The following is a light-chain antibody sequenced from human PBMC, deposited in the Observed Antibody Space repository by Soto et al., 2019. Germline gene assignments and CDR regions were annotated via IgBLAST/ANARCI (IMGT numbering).Light chain of an antibody. CDR3: QQYNNWPFT. CDR2: GAS. CDR1: QSVSSN. V-gene: IGKV3-15*01. Sequence: EIVMTQSPATLSVSPGERATLSCRASQSVSSNLAWYQQKPGQAPRLLIYGASTRATGFPARFSGSGSGTEFTLTISSLQSEDFAVYYCQQYNNWPFTLGPGTKVDIK. J-gene: IGKJ3*01.